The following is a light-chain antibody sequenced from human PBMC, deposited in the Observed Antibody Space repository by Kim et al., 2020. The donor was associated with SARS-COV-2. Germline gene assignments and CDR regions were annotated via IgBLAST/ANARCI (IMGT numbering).Light chain of an antibody. CDR3: QTWGTGFRM. CDR2: VNSDGSH. V-gene: IGLV4-69*01. Sequence: ASVKLTCTLSSGHRTYTIAWHQQQPEKGPRYLMKVNSDGSHSKGDGIPDRFSGSSSGAERYLTISSLQSDDEADYYCQTWGTGFRMFGGGTQLTVL. CDR1: SGHRTYT. J-gene: IGLJ3*02.